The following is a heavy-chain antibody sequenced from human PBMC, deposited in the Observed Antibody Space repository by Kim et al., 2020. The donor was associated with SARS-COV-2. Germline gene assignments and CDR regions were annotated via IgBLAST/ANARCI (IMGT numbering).Heavy chain of an antibody. CDR2: IYYSGST. Sequence: SETLSLTCTVSGGSISSYYWSWIRQPPGKGLEWIGYIYYSGSTNYNPSLKSRVTISVDTSKNQFSLKLSSVTAADTAVYYCARDHFHDAFDIWGQGTMVTVSS. CDR1: GGSISSYY. V-gene: IGHV4-59*01. CDR3: ARDHFHDAFDI. J-gene: IGHJ3*02. D-gene: IGHD3-3*02.